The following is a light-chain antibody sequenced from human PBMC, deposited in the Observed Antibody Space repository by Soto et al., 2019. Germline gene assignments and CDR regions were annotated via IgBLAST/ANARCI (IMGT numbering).Light chain of an antibody. V-gene: IGKV3-20*01. CDR2: GAS. CDR3: QQYCCSPS. CDR1: EIINSGY. J-gene: IGKJ5*01. Sequence: ENLLPQSPDTLSLSAGERATLFCRASEIINSGYLAWYKQKPGRAPRLLIYGASKRATGIPDRFRGSESGTDFTLTINGLAPEDSAVDYWQQYCCSPSFGQGTLLDIK.